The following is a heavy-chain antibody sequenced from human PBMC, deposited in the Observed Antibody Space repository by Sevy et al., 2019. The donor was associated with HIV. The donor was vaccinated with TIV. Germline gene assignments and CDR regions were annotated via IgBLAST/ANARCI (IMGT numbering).Heavy chain of an antibody. J-gene: IGHJ3*02. V-gene: IGHV3-33*01. CDR2: IWNDMTNK. Sequence: GGSLRLSCVASGFTLSNYGMHWVRQAPGKGLEWVATIWNDMTNKYYADSAKGRFTISRDNSKNTLYLQMYGLRAEDTSVYDCACLPNNYYDRGGYSGDDACDIGGQGTMVTVSS. D-gene: IGHD3-22*01. CDR3: ACLPNNYYDRGGYSGDDACDI. CDR1: GFTLSNYG.